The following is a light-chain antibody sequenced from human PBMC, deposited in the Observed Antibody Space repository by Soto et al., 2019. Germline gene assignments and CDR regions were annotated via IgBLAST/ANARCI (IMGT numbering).Light chain of an antibody. Sequence: EIVLTQSPATLSLSPWDRASLSCRASQSVSTYLAWYQQKPGQPPRLLIYDASKRATGIPARFSGSGPGTEFTLTISSLQSEDFAVYYCQQYNNWSTFGQGTKVDIK. CDR3: QQYNNWST. V-gene: IGKV3D-11*02. CDR2: DAS. J-gene: IGKJ1*01. CDR1: QSVSTY.